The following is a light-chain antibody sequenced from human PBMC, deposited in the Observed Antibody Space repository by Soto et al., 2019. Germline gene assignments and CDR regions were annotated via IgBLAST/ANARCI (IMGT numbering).Light chain of an antibody. CDR1: SSDVGGYNC. J-gene: IGLJ1*01. CDR2: EVS. CDR3: SSFTSDITYV. Sequence: QSVLTQPASVSGSPGQSITISCTGTSSDVGGYNCVSWYQQHPGKAPKLIIHEVSDRPSGISNRFSGSKSGNTASLTISGLQAEDEDDYYCSSFTSDITYVFGTGTKVTVL. V-gene: IGLV2-14*01.